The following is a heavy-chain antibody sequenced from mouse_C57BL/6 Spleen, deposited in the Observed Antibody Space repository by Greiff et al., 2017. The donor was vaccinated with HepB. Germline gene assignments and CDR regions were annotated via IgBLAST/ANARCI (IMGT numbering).Heavy chain of an antibody. V-gene: IGHV1-55*01. D-gene: IGHD1-1*02. CDR2: IYPGSGST. Sequence: QVQLKQPGAELVKPGASVKMSCKASGYTFTSYWITWVKQRPGQGLEWIGDIYPGSGSTNYNEKFQSKATLTVDTSSSTAYMQLSSLTSEDAAVYYCAREGNGLAYWGQGTLVTVSA. CDR1: GYTFTSYW. J-gene: IGHJ3*01. CDR3: AREGNGLAY.